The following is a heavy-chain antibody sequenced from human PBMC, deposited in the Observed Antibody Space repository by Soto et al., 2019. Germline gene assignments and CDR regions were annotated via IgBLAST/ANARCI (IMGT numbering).Heavy chain of an antibody. CDR3: ARGVKYGAYSRWFDP. V-gene: IGHV1-8*01. J-gene: IGHJ5*02. Sequence: QVQLVQSGAEVRKPGASVKVSCKASGYTFTSYDINWVRQATGQGLEYLGWMSPNSGNTGYVQKFQGRVTMTWDTSITTAYMEPSSLRSEDTAVYFCARGVKYGAYSRWFDPWGQGTLVTVSS. CDR2: MSPNSGNT. D-gene: IGHD4-17*01. CDR1: GYTFTSYD.